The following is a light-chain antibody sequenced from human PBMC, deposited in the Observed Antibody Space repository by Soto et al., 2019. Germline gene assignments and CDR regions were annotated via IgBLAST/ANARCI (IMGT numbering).Light chain of an antibody. CDR2: AAS. CDR1: QSVTSNY. CDR3: QQLNSYPQT. J-gene: IGKJ5*01. V-gene: IGKV3-20*01. Sequence: EIVLTQSPGTLSLSPGERATLSCRASQSVTSNYLAWYQLKPGQAPRLLIYAASNTATGIPDRFSGSGSGTDFTLSISRLEPEDFAVYYCQQLNSYPQTFGQGTRLEIK.